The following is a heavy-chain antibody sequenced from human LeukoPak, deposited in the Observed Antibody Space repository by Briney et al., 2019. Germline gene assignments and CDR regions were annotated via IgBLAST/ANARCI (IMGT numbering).Heavy chain of an antibody. J-gene: IGHJ5*02. D-gene: IGHD4-17*01. V-gene: IGHV4-4*02. CDR1: GGSISSSNW. Sequence: SGTLSLTCAVSGGSISSSNWWSWVRQPPGKGLEWIGEIYHSGSTNYNPSLKSRVTISVDTSKNQFSLKLSSVTAADTAVYYCARETPPSYGDYVPTNWFDPWGQGTLVTVSS. CDR3: ARETPPSYGDYVPTNWFDP. CDR2: IYHSGST.